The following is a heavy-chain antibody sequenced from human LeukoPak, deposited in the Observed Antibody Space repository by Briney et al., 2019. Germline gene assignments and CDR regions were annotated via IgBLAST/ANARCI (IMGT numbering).Heavy chain of an antibody. CDR2: INPNVGNT. V-gene: IGHV1-46*01. Sequence: ASVKVSCKASGYTFTTYYINWVRQAPGQGLEWMGIINPNVGNTIYAQQFQGRATMTGDTSTSTVYMELSSLRSEDTAVYYCARDGSDTKRSFDPWGQGTLVTVSS. J-gene: IGHJ5*02. CDR3: ARDGSDTKRSFDP. CDR1: GYTFTTYY. D-gene: IGHD2-2*01.